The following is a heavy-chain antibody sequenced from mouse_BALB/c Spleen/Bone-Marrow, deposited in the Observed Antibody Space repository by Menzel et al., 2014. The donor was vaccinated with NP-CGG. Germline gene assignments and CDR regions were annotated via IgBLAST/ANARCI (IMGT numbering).Heavy chain of an antibody. J-gene: IGHJ1*01. Sequence: VQLQQSGPELVKPGASVQMSCKASGYTFTSYVMHWVKQKPGQGLEWIGYIHPYNDDSKYNEKFEGKATLTSDKSSSTAYMELSSLTSEASAVYYCARWGRYDWYFDVWGAGTTVTVSS. CDR1: GYTFTSYV. D-gene: IGHD2-14*01. CDR3: ARWGRYDWYFDV. V-gene: IGHV1-14*01. CDR2: IHPYNDDS.